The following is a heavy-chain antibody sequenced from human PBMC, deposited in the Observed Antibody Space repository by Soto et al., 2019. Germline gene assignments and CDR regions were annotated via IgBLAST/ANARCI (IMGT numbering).Heavy chain of an antibody. CDR1: GGTFSSHG. CDR3: ATEFYYDDSGYYSRYWYFDF. V-gene: IGHV1-69*01. D-gene: IGHD3-22*01. CDR2: IIPKFDKT. J-gene: IGHJ2*01. Sequence: QVQLVQSGAEVKKPGSSVKVSCKASGGTFSSHGFNWARQAPGQGLEWMGGIIPKFDKTNYAQKFQGRLTITADESTTTAYMELSSLRSEDTAVYYCATEFYYDDSGYYSRYWYFDFWGRGTLVTVSS.